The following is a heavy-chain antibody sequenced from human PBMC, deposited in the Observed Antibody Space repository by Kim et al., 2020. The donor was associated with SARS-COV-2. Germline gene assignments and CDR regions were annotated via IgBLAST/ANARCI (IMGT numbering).Heavy chain of an antibody. J-gene: IGHJ4*02. CDR2: ISYDGSNK. V-gene: IGHV3-30*04. D-gene: IGHD5-12*01. CDR3: ARTGCGEWLRPCFDY. CDR1: GFTFSSYA. Sequence: GGSLRLSCAASGFTFSSYAMHWVRQAPGKGLEWVAVISYDGSNKYYADSVKGRFTISRDNSKNTLYLQMNSLRAEDTAVYYCARTGCGEWLRPCFDYWGQGTLVTVSS.